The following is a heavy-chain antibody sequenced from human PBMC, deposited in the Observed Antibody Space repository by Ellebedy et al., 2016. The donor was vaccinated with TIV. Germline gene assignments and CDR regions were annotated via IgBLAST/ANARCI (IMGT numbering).Heavy chain of an antibody. Sequence: AASVKVSCKASGYRFNHYAIHWVRQAPGQTLEWMGWIFAGNGETKYSQKFQDRVTITRDTSASTAYMELTSLTSEDTAIYYCARARGFSYFDFWGQGTLVTVSS. J-gene: IGHJ4*02. CDR1: GYRFNHYA. CDR2: IFAGNGET. V-gene: IGHV1-3*01. CDR3: ARARGFSYFDF.